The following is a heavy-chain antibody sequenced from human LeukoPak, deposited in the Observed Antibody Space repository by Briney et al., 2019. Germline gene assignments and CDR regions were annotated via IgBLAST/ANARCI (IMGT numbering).Heavy chain of an antibody. V-gene: IGHV3-30-3*01. J-gene: IGHJ4*02. CDR2: ISYDGSNK. Sequence: PGGSLRLSCAASGFTFSSYAMHWVRQAPGKGLEWVAVISYDGSNKYYADSVKGRFTISRDNSKNTLYLQMNSLRAEDAAVYYCARARGKAVAGFDYWGQGTLVTVSS. D-gene: IGHD6-19*01. CDR3: ARARGKAVAGFDY. CDR1: GFTFSSYA.